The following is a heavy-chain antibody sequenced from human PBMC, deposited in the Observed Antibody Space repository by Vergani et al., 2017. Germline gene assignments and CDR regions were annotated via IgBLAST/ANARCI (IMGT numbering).Heavy chain of an antibody. Sequence: QVQLVQSGAEVKKPGSSVKVSCKASGGTFSSYAISWVRQAPGQGLEWMGGIIPIFGTANYAQKFQGRVTITADESTSTAYMELSSLRSEDTAVYYCARPYYDRIPRAWYFYLWGRGTLVTVSS. CDR1: GGTFSSYA. CDR2: IIPIFGTA. V-gene: IGHV1-69*12. CDR3: ARPYYDRIPRAWYFYL. J-gene: IGHJ2*01. D-gene: IGHD3-22*01.